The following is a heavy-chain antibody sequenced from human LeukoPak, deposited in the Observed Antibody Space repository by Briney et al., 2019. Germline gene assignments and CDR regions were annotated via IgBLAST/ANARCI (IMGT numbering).Heavy chain of an antibody. CDR3: PHWWGSGCYEFDY. CDR2: IKSKTDGGTT. Sequence: GGSLRLSCAASGFTFSSAWMSWVRQAPGKGLEWVGRIKSKTDGGTTDYAAPVKGRFTISRDDSKNTLYLQMNSLKTEDTAVYYCPHWWGSGCYEFDYWGQGTLVTVSS. CDR1: GFTFSSAW. V-gene: IGHV3-15*01. D-gene: IGHD6-19*01. J-gene: IGHJ4*02.